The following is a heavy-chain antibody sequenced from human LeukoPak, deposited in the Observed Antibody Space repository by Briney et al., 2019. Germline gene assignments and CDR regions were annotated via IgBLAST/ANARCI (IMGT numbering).Heavy chain of an antibody. D-gene: IGHD6-19*01. V-gene: IGHV3-53*01. CDR1: GFTVSSNY. Sequence: PGGPLRLSCAASGFTVSSNYMSWVRHAPGKGLEWVSLIYSGGSTYYADSVKGRFTISRDNSKNTLYLQMNSLSADDTAVYYCARGRFSSGWHFDYWGQGTLVSVSS. J-gene: IGHJ4*02. CDR3: ARGRFSSGWHFDY. CDR2: IYSGGST.